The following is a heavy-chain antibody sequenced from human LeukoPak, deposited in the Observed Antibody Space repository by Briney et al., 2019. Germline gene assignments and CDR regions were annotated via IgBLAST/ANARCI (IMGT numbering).Heavy chain of an antibody. CDR3: ARDGATVTNWDCYYGMDV. D-gene: IGHD4-17*01. J-gene: IGHJ6*02. V-gene: IGHV1-69*04. CDR1: GGTFSSYA. Sequence: ASVKVSCKASGGTFSSYAISWVRQAPGQGLEWMGRIIPILGIANYAQKFQGRVTITADKSTSTAYMELSSLRSEDTAVYYCARDGATVTNWDCYYGMDVWGQGTTVTVSS. CDR2: IIPILGIA.